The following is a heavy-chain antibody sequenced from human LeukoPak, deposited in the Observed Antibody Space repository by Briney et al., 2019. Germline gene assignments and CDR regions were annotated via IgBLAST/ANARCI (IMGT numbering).Heavy chain of an antibody. CDR2: INHSGST. V-gene: IGHV4-34*01. D-gene: IGHD1-14*01. J-gene: IGHJ4*02. CDR1: GGSFSGYY. Sequence: SETLSLTCAVYGGSFSGYYWSWIRQPPGKGLEWIGEINHSGSTNYNPSLKSRVTISVDTSKNQFSLKLSSVTAADTAVYYCARHKGPEPFFDYWGQGTLVTVSS. CDR3: ARHKGPEPFFDY.